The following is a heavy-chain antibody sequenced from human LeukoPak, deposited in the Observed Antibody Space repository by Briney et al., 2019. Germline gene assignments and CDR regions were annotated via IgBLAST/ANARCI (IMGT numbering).Heavy chain of an antibody. CDR1: GYTFTSYY. CDR2: INPSGGST. D-gene: IGHD3-10*01. V-gene: IGHV1-46*01. CDR3: ARVGDSGSPFDY. J-gene: IGHJ4*02. Sequence: GASVKVSCRASGYTFTSYYMHWVRQAPGQGLEWMGIINPSGGSTSYAQKFQGRGTMTRDTSTSTVYMEVSSLRSEDPAVYYCARVGDSGSPFDYWGQGTLVTVSS.